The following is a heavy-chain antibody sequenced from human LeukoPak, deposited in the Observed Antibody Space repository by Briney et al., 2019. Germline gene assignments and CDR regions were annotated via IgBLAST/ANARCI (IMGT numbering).Heavy chain of an antibody. J-gene: IGHJ4*02. CDR2: ISYDGSNK. CDR1: GFTFSSYG. Sequence: GRSLRLSCAASGFTFSSYGMHWVRQAPGKGLEWVAVISYDGSNKYYADSVKGRFTISRDNSKNTLYLQMNSLRAEDTAVYYCAKDFSMVRRVISDNFDYWGQGTLVTVSS. D-gene: IGHD3-10*01. CDR3: AKDFSMVRRVISDNFDY. V-gene: IGHV3-30*18.